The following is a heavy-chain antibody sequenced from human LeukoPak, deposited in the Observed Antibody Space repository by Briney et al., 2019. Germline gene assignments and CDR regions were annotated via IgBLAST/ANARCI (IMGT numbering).Heavy chain of an antibody. CDR2: INHSGST. J-gene: IGHJ4*02. V-gene: IGHV4-34*01. CDR1: GGSFSGYY. CDR3: ARGKRDTAMVNENYFDY. Sequence: PSETLSLTCAVYGGSFSGYYWSWIRQPPGKGLEWIGEINHSGSTNYNPSLKSRVTISVDTSKNQFSLKLSSVTAADKAVYYCARGKRDTAMVNENYFDYWGQGTLVTVSS. D-gene: IGHD5-18*01.